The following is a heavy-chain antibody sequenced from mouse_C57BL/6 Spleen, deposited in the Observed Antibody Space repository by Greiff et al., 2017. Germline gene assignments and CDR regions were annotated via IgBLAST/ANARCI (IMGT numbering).Heavy chain of an antibody. D-gene: IGHD4-1*01. V-gene: IGHV3-6*01. CDR3: DREGETGPFAY. CDR2: ISYDGST. J-gene: IGHJ3*01. CDR1: GYSITSGYY. Sequence: EVQLQQSGPGLVKPSQSLSLTCSVTGYSITSGYYWNWLRQFPGNKLEWMGYISYDGSTNYNPSLKNRISITRDTSKNQFFLKLNSVTTEDTATYWCDREGETGPFAYWGQGTLVTVSA.